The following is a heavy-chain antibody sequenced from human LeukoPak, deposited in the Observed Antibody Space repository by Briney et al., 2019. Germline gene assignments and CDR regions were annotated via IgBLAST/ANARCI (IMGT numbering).Heavy chain of an antibody. CDR1: GDSVSSNSAA. D-gene: IGHD3-3*01. CDR3: ARAPGFGVVSIYYYYYYMDV. Sequence: SQTLSLTCAISGDSVSSNSAAWNWIRQSPSRGLEWLGRTYYRSKWYNDYAVSVKSRITINPDTSKNQFSLQLNSVTPEDTAVYYCARAPGFGVVSIYYYYYYMDVWGKGTTVTVSS. J-gene: IGHJ6*03. CDR2: TYYRSKWYN. V-gene: IGHV6-1*01.